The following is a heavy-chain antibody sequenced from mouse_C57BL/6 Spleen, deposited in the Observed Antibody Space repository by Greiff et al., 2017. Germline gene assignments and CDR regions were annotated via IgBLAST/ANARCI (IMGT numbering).Heavy chain of an antibody. CDR1: GYTFTDYN. J-gene: IGHJ1*03. CDR3: ARSYYGSSYYWYFDV. CDR2: INPNNGGT. D-gene: IGHD1-1*01. V-gene: IGHV1-18*01. Sequence: EVKLMESGPELVKPGASVKIPCKASGYTFTDYNMDWVKQSHGKSLEWIGDINPNNGGTIYNQKFKGKATLTVDKSSSTAYMELRSLTSEDTAVYYCARSYYGSSYYWYFDVWGTGTTVTVSS.